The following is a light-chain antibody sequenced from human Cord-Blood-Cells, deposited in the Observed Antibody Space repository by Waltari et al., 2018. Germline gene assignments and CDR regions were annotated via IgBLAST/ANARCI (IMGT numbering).Light chain of an antibody. Sequence: QSALTQPASGSGPPGRSLTTSCPGTSSDVGSYNLVSWYQQHPAKAPILMIYEGSKRPSGVSNRFSGSKSGNTASLTISGLQAEDEADYYCCSYAGSSTWVFGGGTKLTVL. V-gene: IGLV2-23*01. CDR1: SSDVGSYNL. CDR2: EGS. CDR3: CSYAGSSTWV. J-gene: IGLJ3*02.